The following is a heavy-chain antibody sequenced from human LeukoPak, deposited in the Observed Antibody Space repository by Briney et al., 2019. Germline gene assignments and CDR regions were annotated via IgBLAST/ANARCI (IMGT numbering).Heavy chain of an antibody. J-gene: IGHJ3*02. V-gene: IGHV3-74*01. CDR1: GFTFSSYW. CDR3: ARMWELRRTDAFDI. D-gene: IGHD1-26*01. CDR2: INSDGSST. Sequence: GGSLRLSCAASGFTFSSYWMHWVRQAPGKGLVWVSRINSDGSSTSYADSVKGRFTISRDNAKNTLYLQMNSLRAEDTAVYYCARMWELRRTDAFDIWGQGTMVTVSS.